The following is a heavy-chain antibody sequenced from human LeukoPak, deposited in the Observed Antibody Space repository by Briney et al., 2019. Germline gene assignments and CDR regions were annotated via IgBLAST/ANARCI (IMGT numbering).Heavy chain of an antibody. CDR2: IYYSGST. Sequence: SETLSLTCTVSGGSISSSSYYWGWIRQPPGKGLEWIGSIYYSGSTYYNPSLKSRVTISVDTSKNQFSLKLSSVTAADTAVYYCARLDTYSYGYDYWGQGTLVTVSS. CDR1: GGSISSSSYY. V-gene: IGHV4-39*01. J-gene: IGHJ4*02. D-gene: IGHD5-18*01. CDR3: ARLDTYSYGYDY.